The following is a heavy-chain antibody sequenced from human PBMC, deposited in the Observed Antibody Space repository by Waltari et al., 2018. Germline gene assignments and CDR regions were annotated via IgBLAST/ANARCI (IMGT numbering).Heavy chain of an antibody. CDR2: IGTAGDT. D-gene: IGHD5-12*01. Sequence: EVQLVESGGGLVQPGGSLRLSCAASGFTFSSYDMHWVRQATGKGLEWVSAIGTAGDTYYPGAVKGRCTISRENAKNSWYLQMNSLRAGDTAVYYCARVSKSGYDLDYGMDVWGQGTTVTVSS. J-gene: IGHJ6*02. CDR3: ARVSKSGYDLDYGMDV. CDR1: GFTFSSYD. V-gene: IGHV3-13*01.